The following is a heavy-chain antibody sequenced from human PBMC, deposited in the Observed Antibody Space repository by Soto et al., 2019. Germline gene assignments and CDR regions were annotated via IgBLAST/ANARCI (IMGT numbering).Heavy chain of an antibody. CDR1: GFSLSTSGVG. Sequence: QITLKESGPTLVKPTQTLTLTSTFSGFSLSTSGVGVGWIRQPPGKALEWLTLIWWDDNKRYNPSLNSRLTITTDTSKNQVVLTMTNMAPVDTGTFYCAHTSSGNYYWFDSWGQGTLVTVSS. CDR3: AHTSSGNYYWFDS. CDR2: IWWDDNK. J-gene: IGHJ5*01. V-gene: IGHV2-5*02. D-gene: IGHD3-22*01.